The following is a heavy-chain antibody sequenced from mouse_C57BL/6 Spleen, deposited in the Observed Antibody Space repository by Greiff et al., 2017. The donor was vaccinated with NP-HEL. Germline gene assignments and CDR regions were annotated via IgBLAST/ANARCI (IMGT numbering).Heavy chain of an antibody. CDR1: GYSFTDYN. Sequence: VQLQQSGPELVKPGASVKISCKASGYSFTDYNMNWVKQSNGKSLEWIGVINPNYGTTSYNQKFKGKATLTVDKSSSTAYMQLNSLTSEDSAVYYCARGGPITTVVAPFAYWGQGTLVTVSA. CDR2: INPNYGTT. V-gene: IGHV1-39*01. J-gene: IGHJ3*01. CDR3: ARGGPITTVVAPFAY. D-gene: IGHD1-1*01.